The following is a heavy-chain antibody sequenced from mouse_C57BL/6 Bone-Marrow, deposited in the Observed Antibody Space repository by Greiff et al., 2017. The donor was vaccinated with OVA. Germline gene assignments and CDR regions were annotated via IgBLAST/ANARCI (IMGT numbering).Heavy chain of an antibody. J-gene: IGHJ2*01. V-gene: IGHV1-15*01. Sequence: VQLKESGAELVRPGASVTLSCKASGYTFTDYEMHWVKQTPVHGLEWIGAIDPETGGTAYNQKFKGKAILTADKSSSTAYMELRSLTSEDSAVYYCTYDYGGYWGQGTTLTVSS. CDR3: TYDYGGY. D-gene: IGHD2-4*01. CDR1: GYTFTDYE. CDR2: IDPETGGT.